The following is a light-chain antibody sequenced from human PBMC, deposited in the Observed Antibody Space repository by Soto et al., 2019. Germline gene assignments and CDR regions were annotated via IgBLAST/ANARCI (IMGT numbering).Light chain of an antibody. Sequence: QSVLTQPPSVSGAPGQRVTISCTGNSSNLGAGYDVHWYRQLPGAAPKLVIFGNRDRPSGVPERFSGSKSGTSASLAITGLQGEDEADYYCQAYDYSLTASVFGGGTKLTVL. CDR1: SSNLGAGYD. V-gene: IGLV1-40*01. CDR3: QAYDYSLTASV. J-gene: IGLJ3*02. CDR2: GNR.